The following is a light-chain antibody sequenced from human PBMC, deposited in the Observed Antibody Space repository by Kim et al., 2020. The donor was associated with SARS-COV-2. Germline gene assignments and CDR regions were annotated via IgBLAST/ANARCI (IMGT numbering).Light chain of an antibody. V-gene: IGLV3-21*04. Sequence: PGKAARITCGGNNIGSKSVHGYQQKPGQAPVLVIYYDSDRPSGIPERFSGSNSGNTATLTISRVEAGDEADYYCQVWDSSSDHRVFGGGTQLTVL. CDR1: NIGSKS. J-gene: IGLJ7*01. CDR3: QVWDSSSDHRV. CDR2: YDS.